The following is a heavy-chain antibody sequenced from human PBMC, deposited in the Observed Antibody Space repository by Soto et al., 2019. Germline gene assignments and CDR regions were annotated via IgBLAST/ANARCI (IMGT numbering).Heavy chain of an antibody. Sequence: GGSLRLSCAASGFTFSSYAMSWVRQAPGKGLEWVSAISGSGGSTYYADSVKGRFTISRDNSKNTLYLQMNSLRAEDTAVYYCAKYGTIFGVVITADTPLELNDAFDIWGQGTMVTVSS. V-gene: IGHV3-23*01. D-gene: IGHD3-3*01. CDR1: GFTFSSYA. CDR3: AKYGTIFGVVITADTPLELNDAFDI. CDR2: ISGSGGST. J-gene: IGHJ3*02.